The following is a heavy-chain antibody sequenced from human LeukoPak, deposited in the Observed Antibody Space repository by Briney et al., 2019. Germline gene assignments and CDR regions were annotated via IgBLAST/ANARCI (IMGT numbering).Heavy chain of an antibody. CDR3: ARSSGYYYVPSY. J-gene: IGHJ4*02. CDR1: GFTVSSNY. CDR2: IYSGGST. Sequence: GGSLRLSCAASGFTVSSNYMSWVRQAPGKGLEWVSVIYSGGSTYYEDSVKGSFTISRDNSKNTLYLQMNNLRAEDTGVYYCARSSGYYYVPSYWGQGTLVTVSS. D-gene: IGHD3-22*01. V-gene: IGHV3-66*01.